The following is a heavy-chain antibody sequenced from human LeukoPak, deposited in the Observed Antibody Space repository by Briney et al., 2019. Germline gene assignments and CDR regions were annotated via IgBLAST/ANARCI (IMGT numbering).Heavy chain of an antibody. CDR3: ARVRSPYYDFWSGYGDYYFDY. Sequence: ASVKVSCKASGYTFTSYGISWVRQAPGQGLEWMGWISAYNGNTNYAQKLQGRVTMTTDTSTSTAYMELRSLRSDDTAVYYCARVRSPYYDFWSGYGDYYFDYWGQGTLVTVSS. CDR1: GYTFTSYG. D-gene: IGHD3-3*01. J-gene: IGHJ4*02. V-gene: IGHV1-18*01. CDR2: ISAYNGNT.